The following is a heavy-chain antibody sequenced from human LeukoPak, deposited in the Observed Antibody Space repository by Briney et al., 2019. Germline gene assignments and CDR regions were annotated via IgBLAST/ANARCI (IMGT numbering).Heavy chain of an antibody. CDR1: GGSISGSSYY. V-gene: IGHV4-39*01. CDR2: IYYSGST. Sequence: SETLSLTCTVSGGSISGSSYYWGWIRQPPGKGLEWIGSIYYSGSTYYNPSLKSRVTISVDTSKNQFSLKLNSVTATDTAVYYCARSAVVTPGFEYWGQGTLVTVSS. D-gene: IGHD4-23*01. J-gene: IGHJ4*02. CDR3: ARSAVVTPGFEY.